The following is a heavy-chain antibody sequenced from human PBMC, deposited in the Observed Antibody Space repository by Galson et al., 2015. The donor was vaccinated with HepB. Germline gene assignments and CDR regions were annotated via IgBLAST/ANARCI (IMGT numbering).Heavy chain of an antibody. V-gene: IGHV3-30-3*01. CDR1: GFTFSSYA. CDR2: ISYDGSNK. D-gene: IGHD3-9*01. Sequence: SLRLSCAASGFTFSSYAMHWVRQAPGKGLEWVSVISYDGSNKYYADSVKGRFTISRDNSKNTLYLQMNSLSAEDTAVYYCARDLGRYFDGQTSEFGTNASDYWGQGTLVTVSS. J-gene: IGHJ4*02. CDR3: ARDLGRYFDGQTSEFGTNASDY.